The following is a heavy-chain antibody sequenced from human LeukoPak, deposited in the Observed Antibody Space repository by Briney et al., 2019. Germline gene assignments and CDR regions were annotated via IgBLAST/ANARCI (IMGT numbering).Heavy chain of an antibody. D-gene: IGHD2-2*01. V-gene: IGHV3-48*03. Sequence: GGSLRLSCAASGFTFSSYEMHWVRQAPGKGLEWVSYISSSGSTIYYADSVKGRFTISRDNAKNSLYLQMNSLRAEDTAVYYCATSTSRGPYYYYMDVWGKGTTVTVSS. CDR2: ISSSGSTI. J-gene: IGHJ6*03. CDR3: ATSTSRGPYYYYMDV. CDR1: GFTFSSYE.